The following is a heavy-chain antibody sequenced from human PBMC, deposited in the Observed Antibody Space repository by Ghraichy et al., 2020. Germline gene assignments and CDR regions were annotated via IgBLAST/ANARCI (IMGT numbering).Heavy chain of an antibody. J-gene: IGHJ3*02. V-gene: IGHV1-18*01. D-gene: IGHD2-2*01. Sequence: ASVKVSCKASGYTFTSYGISWVREAPGQGLEWMGWISAYNGNTNYAQKLQDRVTMTTDTSTSTAYMELRSLRSDDTAVYYCARGPLTRYCSSTSCPRKGAFDIWGQGTIVTVSS. CDR3: ARGPLTRYCSSTSCPRKGAFDI. CDR2: ISAYNGNT. CDR1: GYTFTSYG.